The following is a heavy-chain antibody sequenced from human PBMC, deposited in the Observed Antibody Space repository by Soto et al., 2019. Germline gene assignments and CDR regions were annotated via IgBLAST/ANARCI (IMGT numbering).Heavy chain of an antibody. J-gene: IGHJ5*02. CDR3: ARERYCSSTSCYYVPNWFDP. V-gene: IGHV1-18*01. Sequence: QVQLVQSGAEVKKPGASVKVSCKASGYTFTSYGISWVRQAPGQGLEWMGWISAYNGNTNYAQKLQGRVTMTTDTSTSTDYMELRSLRSDDTAVYYCARERYCSSTSCYYVPNWFDPWGQGTLVTVSS. CDR2: ISAYNGNT. CDR1: GYTFTSYG. D-gene: IGHD2-2*01.